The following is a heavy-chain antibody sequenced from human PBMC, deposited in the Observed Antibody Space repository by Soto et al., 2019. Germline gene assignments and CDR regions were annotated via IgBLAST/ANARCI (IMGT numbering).Heavy chain of an antibody. Sequence: QVQLQESGPGVVKPSQTLSLTCTISSDSSSSGGYYWSWLSQHRGKGLEWIGYIYYSGSTYYTPSLMSRVTISVDTSKNQFSLNLSSVTAADTAVYYCARLAATRLGFDYWGQGTLVTVSS. CDR1: SDSSSSGGYY. CDR2: IYYSGST. D-gene: IGHD5-12*01. J-gene: IGHJ4*02. CDR3: ARLAATRLGFDY. V-gene: IGHV4-31*03.